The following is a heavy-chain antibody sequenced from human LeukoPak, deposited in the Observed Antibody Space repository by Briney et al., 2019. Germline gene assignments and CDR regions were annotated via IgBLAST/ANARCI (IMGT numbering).Heavy chain of an antibody. CDR3: AKGWGSSARYVAFDI. D-gene: IGHD6-19*01. J-gene: IGHJ3*02. V-gene: IGHV3-23*01. CDR1: GFTFSSCA. CDR2: IGSSGVTT. Sequence: PGGSLRLSCAASGFTFSSCAMIWVRQAPGKGLEWVSAIGSSGVTTYYADSVKGRFTISRDNSRNTLYLQMNSLRAEDTAVYYCAKGWGSSARYVAFDIWGQGTMVTVSS.